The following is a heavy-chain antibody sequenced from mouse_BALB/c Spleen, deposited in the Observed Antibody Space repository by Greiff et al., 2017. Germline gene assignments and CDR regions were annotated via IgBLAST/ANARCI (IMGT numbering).Heavy chain of an antibody. CDR3: ARGRDSLFDY. V-gene: IGHV1S41*01. D-gene: IGHD3-3*01. Sequence: DLVKPGASVKLSCKASGYTFTSYWINWIKQRPGQGLEWIGRIAPGSGSTYYNEMFKGTATLTVDTSSSTAYIQLSSLSSEDSAVYFCARGRDSLFDYWGQGTTLTVSS. CDR2: IAPGSGST. CDR1: GYTFTSYW. J-gene: IGHJ2*01.